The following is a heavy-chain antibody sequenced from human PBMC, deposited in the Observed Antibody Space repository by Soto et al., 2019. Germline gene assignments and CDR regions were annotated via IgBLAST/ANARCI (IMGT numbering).Heavy chain of an antibody. V-gene: IGHV1-69*02. CDR2: IIPILGIA. CDR3: AISTQPPGVAYNWFDP. Sequence: QVQLVQSGAEVTKPGSSVKVSCKASGGTFSSYTISWVRQAPGQGLEWMGRIIPILGIANYAQKFQGRVTITADKSTSTAYMELSSLSSEDTAVYYCAISTQPPGVAYNWFDPWGQGTLVTVSS. J-gene: IGHJ5*02. CDR1: GGTFSSYT. D-gene: IGHD2-8*01.